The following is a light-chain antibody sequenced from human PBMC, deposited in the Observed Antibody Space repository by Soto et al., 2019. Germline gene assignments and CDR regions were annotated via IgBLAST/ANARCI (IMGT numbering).Light chain of an antibody. CDR2: DAS. V-gene: IGKV3-20*01. J-gene: IGKJ1*01. CDR1: QSVRSNY. CDR3: QQYGSSPLT. Sequence: EIVLTQSPGTLSLSPGERATLFCRASQSVRSNYLAWYQQKPGQAPRLLIYDASSRATGIPDRFGGTGSGTDFTLTISRVEPEDFAVFYCQQYGSSPLTFGQGTKVDI.